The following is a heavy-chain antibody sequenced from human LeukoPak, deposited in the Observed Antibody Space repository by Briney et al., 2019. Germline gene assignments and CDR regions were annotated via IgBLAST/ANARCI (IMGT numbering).Heavy chain of an antibody. CDR1: GFRFSDYW. CDR3: ARGVEAAGTDY. V-gene: IGHV3-74*01. CDR2: IDNDGSDT. D-gene: IGHD6-13*01. J-gene: IGHJ4*02. Sequence: PGGCLRLSCAVSGFRFSDYWMDWVRRAPGKGPVWVSYIDNDGSDTGYADSVKGRFTVSRDNAKNTLYLQMTSLRVEDTAMYYCARGVEAAGTDYWGQGTLVTVSS.